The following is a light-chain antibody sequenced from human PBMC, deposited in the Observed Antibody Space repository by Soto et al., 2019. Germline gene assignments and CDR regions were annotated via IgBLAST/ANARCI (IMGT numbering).Light chain of an antibody. CDR3: QQRSNGLS. CDR1: QSVSRN. Sequence: EIVLTQSPAILSLSPGERATFSCRASQSVSRNLDWYQHKPGQTPRLLIYDASNRATGIPVRFSGSGSGTDFTLTISSIEPEDFAVYYCQQRSNGLSFGPGTKVDIK. J-gene: IGKJ3*01. V-gene: IGKV3-11*01. CDR2: DAS.